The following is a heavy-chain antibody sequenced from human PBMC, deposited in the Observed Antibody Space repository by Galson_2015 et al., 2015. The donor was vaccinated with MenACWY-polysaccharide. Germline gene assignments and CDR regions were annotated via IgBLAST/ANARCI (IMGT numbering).Heavy chain of an antibody. CDR1: GGSISRSSHY. CDR3: ARAPTPYCSSTSCFNKYAFDI. CDR2: VYYSGNT. D-gene: IGHD2-2*01. J-gene: IGHJ3*02. V-gene: IGHV4-39*01. Sequence: TCTVSGGSISRSSHYWVWIRQPPGQVLEWIGIVYYSGNTYYNPSLESRVTISVDTSKNQFSLKLNSVTAADTALYYCARAPTPYCSSTSCFNKYAFDIWGQGTMVTVSS.